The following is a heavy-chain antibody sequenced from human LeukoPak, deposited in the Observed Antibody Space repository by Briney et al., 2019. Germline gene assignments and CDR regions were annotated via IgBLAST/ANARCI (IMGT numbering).Heavy chain of an antibody. CDR1: GFTFSNYY. Sequence: GGSLRLSCAASGFTFSNYYMSWVRQAPGKGLEWVSSIRSSSSYVYYADSVKGRFTISRDNAKNSLYLQMSGLRAEDTAVYYCARVSYREYSGYDFDFWGQGTLVTVSS. CDR3: ARVSYREYSGYDFDF. J-gene: IGHJ4*02. V-gene: IGHV3-21*01. CDR2: IRSSSSYV. D-gene: IGHD5-12*01.